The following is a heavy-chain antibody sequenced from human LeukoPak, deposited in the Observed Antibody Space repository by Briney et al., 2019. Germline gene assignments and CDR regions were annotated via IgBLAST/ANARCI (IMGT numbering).Heavy chain of an antibody. CDR1: GFTFSSYA. CDR3: AKRPLVRAPLVFDY. J-gene: IGHJ4*02. CDR2: ISGSGGST. D-gene: IGHD2-2*01. V-gene: IGHV3-23*01. Sequence: GGSLRLSCAASGFTFSSYAMSWVRQAPGKGLEWVSAISGSGGSTYYADYVNGRFTISRENSKNTLYLQMNSLRAEDTAVYYCAKRPLVRAPLVFDYWGQGTLVTVSP.